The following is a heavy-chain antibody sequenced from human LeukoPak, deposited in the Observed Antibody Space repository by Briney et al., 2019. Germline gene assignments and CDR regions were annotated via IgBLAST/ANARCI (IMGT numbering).Heavy chain of an antibody. J-gene: IGHJ4*02. V-gene: IGHV3-7*03. CDR1: GFTFSSYW. D-gene: IGHD1-14*01. CDR2: IKKDGSEK. Sequence: GGSLRLSCAASGFTFSSYWMSWVRQAPGKGLEWVANIKKDGSEKYYVDSVKGRFTISRDNAKNSLFLQMNSLRAEDTAVYYCAKPARTDYVDYWGQGTLVTVSS. CDR3: AKPARTDYVDY.